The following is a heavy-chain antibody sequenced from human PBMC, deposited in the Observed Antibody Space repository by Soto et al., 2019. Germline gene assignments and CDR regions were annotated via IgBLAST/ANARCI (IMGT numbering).Heavy chain of an antibody. Sequence: QVQLVESGGGVVQPGRSLRLSCAASGFTFSSYAMHWVRQAPGKGLEWVAVISYDGSNKYYADSVKGRFTISRDNSKNTRYLQMNSLRAEDKAVYYCAIDRLPYDSSCYYPDYCGQGTLVTVSS. CDR1: GFTFSSYA. D-gene: IGHD3-22*01. CDR3: AIDRLPYDSSCYYPDY. V-gene: IGHV3-30-3*01. CDR2: ISYDGSNK. J-gene: IGHJ4*02.